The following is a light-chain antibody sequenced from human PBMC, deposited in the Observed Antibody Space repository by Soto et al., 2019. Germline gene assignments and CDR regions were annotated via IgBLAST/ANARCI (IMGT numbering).Light chain of an antibody. V-gene: IGKV3-11*01. Sequence: EIVLTQSPATLSLSPGERATLSCRASQSVNNYLAWYQQKPGQAPRLLIYDASNRATGIPARFSVSGSGTDFTLTLSILEPEDFAVYYCQHLSNCPPPLTLGQGTKVEIK. CDR3: QHLSNCPPPLT. CDR2: DAS. J-gene: IGKJ1*01. CDR1: QSVNNY.